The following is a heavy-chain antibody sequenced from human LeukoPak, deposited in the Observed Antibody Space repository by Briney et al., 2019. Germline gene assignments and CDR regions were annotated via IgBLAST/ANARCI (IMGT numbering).Heavy chain of an antibody. D-gene: IGHD4-17*01. CDR2: ISGSGGST. CDR3: AKDQGYGDHSRLDY. V-gene: IGHV3-23*01. J-gene: IGHJ4*02. Sequence: PGGSLRLSCAASGFTFSSYAMSWVRQAPGKGLEWVSAISGSGGSTYYADSVKGRFTISRDNSKNTLYLQMNSLRAEDTAVYYCAKDQGYGDHSRLDYWGQGTLVTVSS. CDR1: GFTFSSYA.